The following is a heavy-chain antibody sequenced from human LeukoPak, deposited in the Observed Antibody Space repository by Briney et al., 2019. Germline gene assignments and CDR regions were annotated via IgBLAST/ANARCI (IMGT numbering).Heavy chain of an antibody. CDR3: ARVSGITMIVVLQSDAFDI. Sequence: SETLSLTCTVSGGSISSYYWSWIRQPPGKGLEWIGYIYYSGSTYYNPSLKSRVAISVDTSKNQFSLKLSSVTAADTAVYYCARVSGITMIVVLQSDAFDIWGRGTLVTVSS. J-gene: IGHJ3*02. CDR2: IYYSGST. CDR1: GGSISSYY. V-gene: IGHV4-59*12. D-gene: IGHD3-22*01.